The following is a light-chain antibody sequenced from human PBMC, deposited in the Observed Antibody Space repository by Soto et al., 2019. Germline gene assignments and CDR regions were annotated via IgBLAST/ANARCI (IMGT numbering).Light chain of an antibody. CDR2: GAS. Sequence: EVVMTQSPATLSVSPGDTSTLSWRASQSVSSSLAWYQQKPGQPPRLLIYGASTRATGVPARFSGSGSGTEFTLTISRLQSEDFAVYYCQQYYNWRPRFGQGTKVDIK. CDR3: QQYYNWRPR. V-gene: IGKV3-15*01. J-gene: IGKJ1*01. CDR1: QSVSSS.